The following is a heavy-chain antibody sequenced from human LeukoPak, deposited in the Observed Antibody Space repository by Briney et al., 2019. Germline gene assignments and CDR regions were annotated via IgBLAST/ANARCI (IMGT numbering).Heavy chain of an antibody. CDR1: GESFSGYF. Sequence: SETLSLTCAVYGESFSGYFWSWIRQPPGKGLEWIGEITHSGGTNYNPSLKSRVTISVDTSKNQFSLKLSSVTAADTAVYYCARDPPGIDYGMDVWGQGTTVTVSS. V-gene: IGHV4-34*01. CDR3: ARDPPGIDYGMDV. D-gene: IGHD3-10*01. CDR2: ITHSGGT. J-gene: IGHJ6*02.